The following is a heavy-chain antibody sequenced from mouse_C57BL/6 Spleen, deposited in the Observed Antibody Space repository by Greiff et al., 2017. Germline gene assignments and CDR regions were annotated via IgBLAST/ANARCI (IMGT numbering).Heavy chain of an antibody. D-gene: IGHD1-1*01. CDR1: GYAFSSSW. Sequence: QVQLQQSGPELVKPGASVKISCKASGYAFSSSWMNWVKQRPGKGLEWIGRIYPGDGDTNYNGKFKGKATLTADKSSSTAYMQLSSLTSEDSAVCFCARSATVRYAMDYWGQGTSVTVSS. CDR2: IYPGDGDT. V-gene: IGHV1-82*01. J-gene: IGHJ4*01. CDR3: ARSATVRYAMDY.